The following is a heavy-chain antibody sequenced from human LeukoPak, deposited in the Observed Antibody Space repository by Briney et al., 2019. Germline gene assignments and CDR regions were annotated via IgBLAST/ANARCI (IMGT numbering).Heavy chain of an antibody. CDR2: IWYDGSNK. CDR3: ARGSRYDSSGYDAFDI. D-gene: IGHD3-22*01. Sequence: PGGSLRLSCAASGFTFSSYGMHWVRQAPGKGLEWVAVIWYDGSNKYYADSVKGRFTISRDNSKNTLFLQMNSLRAEDTAVYYCARGSRYDSSGYDAFDIWGQGTMVTVSS. CDR1: GFTFSSYG. V-gene: IGHV3-33*01. J-gene: IGHJ3*02.